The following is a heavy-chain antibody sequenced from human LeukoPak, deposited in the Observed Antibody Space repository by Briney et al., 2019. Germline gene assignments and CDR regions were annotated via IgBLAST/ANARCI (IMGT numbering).Heavy chain of an antibody. V-gene: IGHV3-7*01. J-gene: IGHJ3*02. D-gene: IGHD3-10*01. Sequence: GGSLRLSCVASGFTLSSDWMTWLRQAPGKGLEWVANIKRDGSRKEYVGAVRGRFTISRDNAKNSVYLQMDSLRVEDTAVYFCARDQSPGEFGQYYDAFDIWGQGTLVTVSP. CDR1: GFTLSSDW. CDR3: ARDQSPGEFGQYYDAFDI. CDR2: IKRDGSRK.